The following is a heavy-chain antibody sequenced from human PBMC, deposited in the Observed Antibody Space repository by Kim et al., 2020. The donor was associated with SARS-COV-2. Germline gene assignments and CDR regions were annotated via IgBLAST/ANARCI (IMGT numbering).Heavy chain of an antibody. CDR2: IWYDGSNK. CDR1: GFTFSSYG. D-gene: IGHD3-3*01. Sequence: GGSLRLSCAASGFTFSSYGMHWVRQAPGKGLEWVAVIWYDGSNKYYADSVKGRFTISRDNSKNTLYLQMNSLRAEDTAVYYCARGYDFWSGYYGIDYWGQGTLVTVSS. J-gene: IGHJ4*02. V-gene: IGHV3-33*01. CDR3: ARGYDFWSGYYGIDY.